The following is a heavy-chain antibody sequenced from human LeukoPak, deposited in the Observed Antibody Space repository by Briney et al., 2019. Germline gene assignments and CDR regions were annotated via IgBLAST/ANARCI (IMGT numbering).Heavy chain of an antibody. CDR2: INHSGST. J-gene: IGHJ4*02. V-gene: IGHV4-34*01. CDR3: ARRIAVAGTSFDY. CDR1: GGSFSGYY. D-gene: IGHD6-19*01. Sequence: SETLSRTCAVYGGSFSGYYWSWIRQPPGKGLEWIGEINHSGSTNYNPSLKSRVTISVDTSKNQFSLKLSSVTAADTAVYYCARRIAVAGTSFDYWGQGTLVTVSS.